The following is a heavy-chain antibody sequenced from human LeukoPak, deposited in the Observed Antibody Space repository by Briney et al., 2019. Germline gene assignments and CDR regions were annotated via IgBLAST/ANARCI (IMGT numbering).Heavy chain of an antibody. J-gene: IGHJ4*02. V-gene: IGHV3-23*01. Sequence: GGSLRLSCAASGFTFSSYAMSWVRQAPGKGLEWVSAISGSGGRTYHADSVKGRFTISRDNAKNSLYLQMNSLRAEDTAVYYCARDRAYYDILTGYYRDFIYWGQGTLVTVSS. CDR1: GFTFSSYA. CDR2: ISGSGGRT. D-gene: IGHD3-9*01. CDR3: ARDRAYYDILTGYYRDFIY.